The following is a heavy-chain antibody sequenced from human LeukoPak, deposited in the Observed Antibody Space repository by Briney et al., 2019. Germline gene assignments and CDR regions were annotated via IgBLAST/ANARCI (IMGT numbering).Heavy chain of an antibody. CDR3: SRENGAFSPFGY. CDR1: GGSISNTNW. Sequence: SETLSLTCGVAGGSISNTNWWSWVRQPPGQGLEWIGEISLTGLTHYNPSLESRLTLSLDKSKNQLSLNLTSVTTAHPAVYYCSRENGAFSPFGYWGQGTLVTVLS. J-gene: IGHJ4*02. CDR2: ISLTGLT. V-gene: IGHV4-4*02. D-gene: IGHD2-8*01.